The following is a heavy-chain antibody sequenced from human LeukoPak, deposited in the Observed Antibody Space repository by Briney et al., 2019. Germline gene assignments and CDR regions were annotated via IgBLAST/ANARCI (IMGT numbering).Heavy chain of an antibody. J-gene: IGHJ2*01. CDR3: ASGSSSWDFDL. CDR1: GYTFTSYG. D-gene: IGHD6-13*01. CDR2: INTYNGNT. Sequence: ASVKVSCKASGYTFTSYGISWVRQAPGQGLEWMGWINTYNGNTKYAQKFQGRVTMTTDTSTSTAYMELRSLRSDDTAVYYCASGSSSWDFDLWGRGTLVTVSS. V-gene: IGHV1-18*01.